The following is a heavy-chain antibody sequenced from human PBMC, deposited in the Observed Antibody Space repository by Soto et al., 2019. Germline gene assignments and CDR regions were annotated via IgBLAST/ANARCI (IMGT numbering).Heavy chain of an antibody. CDR2: ISYDGGNK. CDR3: ANPYDSTPYKGRD. CDR1: GFTFSGYV. V-gene: IGHV3-30-3*01. Sequence: QVQLVESGGGVVQPGRSLRLSCAASGFTFSGYVMHWVRQAPGEGLEWVAAISYDGGNKYYADSVKGRFTISRDNSKNTLYLQMNSLRAEDTAVYYCANPYDSTPYKGRDWGQGTLVTVSS. J-gene: IGHJ4*02. D-gene: IGHD3-22*01.